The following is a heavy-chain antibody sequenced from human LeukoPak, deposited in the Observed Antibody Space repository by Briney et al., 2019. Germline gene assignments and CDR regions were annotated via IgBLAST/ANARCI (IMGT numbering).Heavy chain of an antibody. D-gene: IGHD1-26*01. J-gene: IGHJ4*02. CDR1: GFTFSDFA. CDR2: IEKDASRA. V-gene: IGHV3-23*03. CDR3: AKQEGALTQNWCFDH. Sequence: HPGGSLRLSCGASGFTFSDFAMSWVRLAPGKGLEWVSSIEKDASRAYYADSVRGRFTVSRDNSKNTLYLQMSSLRVEDTALYYCAKQEGALTQNWCFDHWGLGTLVTVSS.